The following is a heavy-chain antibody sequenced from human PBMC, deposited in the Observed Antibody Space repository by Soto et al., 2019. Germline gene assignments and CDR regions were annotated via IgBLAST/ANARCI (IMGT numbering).Heavy chain of an antibody. CDR2: IYYSGST. J-gene: IGHJ4*02. D-gene: IGHD4-17*01. CDR3: ARWYGGSLDY. CDR1: CGSISSYY. V-gene: IGHV4-59*01. Sequence: SETLSPTCTVSCGSISSYYWCWIRQPPGKGLEWIGYIYYSGSTNYNPSLKSRVTISVDTSKNQFSLKLSSVTAADTAVYYFARWYGGSLDYWGQGTLVTVS.